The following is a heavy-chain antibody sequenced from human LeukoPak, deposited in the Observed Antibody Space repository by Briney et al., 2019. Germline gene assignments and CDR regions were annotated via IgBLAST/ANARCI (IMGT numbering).Heavy chain of an antibody. J-gene: IGHJ3*02. V-gene: IGHV4-39*01. Sequence: PSETLSLTCTVSGGSISSSSYYWGWIRQPPGKGLEWIGSIYYSGSTYYNPSLKSRVTISVDTSKNQFSLRLSSVTATDTAVYYCARLHADYYDSSGPRDAFDIWGQGSMVTVSS. CDR1: GGSISSSSYY. CDR3: ARLHADYYDSSGPRDAFDI. D-gene: IGHD3-22*01. CDR2: IYYSGST.